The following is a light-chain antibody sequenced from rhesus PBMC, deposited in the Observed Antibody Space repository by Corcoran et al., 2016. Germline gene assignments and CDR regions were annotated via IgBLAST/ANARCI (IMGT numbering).Light chain of an antibody. V-gene: IGKV1-28*02. CDR1: QGISSY. Sequence: DIQMTQSPSSLSASVGDTVTITCRASQGISSYLNWFQKKPGKAPKLLIFDASSLESGVPSRFSGSVSGTDFTLTINSLQPEDFATDFCLQHNDYPYSFGQGTNVEIK. CDR2: DAS. J-gene: IGKJ2*01. CDR3: LQHNDYPYS.